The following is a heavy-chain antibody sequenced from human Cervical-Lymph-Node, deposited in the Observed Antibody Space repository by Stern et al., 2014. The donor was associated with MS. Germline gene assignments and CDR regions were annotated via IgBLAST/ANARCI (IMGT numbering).Heavy chain of an antibody. J-gene: IGHJ4*02. CDR2: ISYDGSKR. Sequence: VQLVESGGGVGQPGRSLRLYCAASGFSFTGHTMHWVRQAPGKGLEWGTSISYDGSKRQYACSVKHRFSISRDTSKNTLYLKMNSLIVEDTALYYCAREDYRNYSPHIDYWGQGTLVTVSS. CDR1: GFSFTGHT. D-gene: IGHD4-11*01. CDR3: AREDYRNYSPHIDY. V-gene: IGHV3-30-3*01.